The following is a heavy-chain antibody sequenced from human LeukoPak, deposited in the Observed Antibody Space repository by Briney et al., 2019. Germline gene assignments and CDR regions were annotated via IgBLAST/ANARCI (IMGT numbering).Heavy chain of an antibody. Sequence: GGSLRLSCAASGFTFSTYAMTWVRQAPGKGLEWVSTVSGSGGSTYYADSVKGRFTISRDNSKNTLYVQMNSLRAEDSALYYCTKDLMTGFSSGWYFAYWGQGTLVTVSS. V-gene: IGHV3-23*01. CDR1: GFTFSTYA. CDR3: TKDLMTGFSSGWYFAY. J-gene: IGHJ4*02. CDR2: VSGSGGST. D-gene: IGHD6-19*01.